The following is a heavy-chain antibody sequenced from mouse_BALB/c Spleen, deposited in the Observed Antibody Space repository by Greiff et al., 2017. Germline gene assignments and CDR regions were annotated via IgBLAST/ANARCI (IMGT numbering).Heavy chain of an antibody. Sequence: QVHVKQSGAELARPGASVKMSCKASGYTFTSYTMHWVKQRPGQGLEWIGYINPSSGYTNYNQKFKDKATLTADKSSSTAYMQLSSLTSEDSAVYYCARSYYGNYGDAMDYWGQGTSVTVSS. CDR1: GYTFTSYT. CDR3: ARSYYGNYGDAMDY. J-gene: IGHJ4*01. CDR2: INPSSGYT. D-gene: IGHD2-10*01. V-gene: IGHV1-4*01.